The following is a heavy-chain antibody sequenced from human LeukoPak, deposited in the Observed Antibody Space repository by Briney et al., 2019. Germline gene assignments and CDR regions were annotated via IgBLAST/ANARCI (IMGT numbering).Heavy chain of an antibody. CDR1: GFTFSIYG. V-gene: IGHV3-30*18. J-gene: IGHJ4*02. Sequence: GGSLRLSCAASGFTFSIYGMHWVRQAPGKGLEWVAVISYDGSNKYYADSVKGRFTISRDNSKNTLYLQMNSLRAEDTAVYYCAKDPGSGRNYFDYWGQGTLVTVSS. CDR3: AKDPGSGRNYFDY. D-gene: IGHD1-14*01. CDR2: ISYDGSNK.